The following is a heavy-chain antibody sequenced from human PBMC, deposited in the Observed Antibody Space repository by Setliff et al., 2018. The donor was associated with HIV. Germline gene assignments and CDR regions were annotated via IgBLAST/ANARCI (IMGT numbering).Heavy chain of an antibody. CDR2: IYYRGAT. CDR1: GGSISNSDFC. V-gene: IGHV4-39*01. Sequence: KTSETLSLTCTVSGGSISNSDFCWGWIRQSPGKGLEWIGSIYYRGATYYNPTLQSRVTISADTSKNQFYLKLTSVTAADTAIYYCARPYDSLYGWGQGVLVTVSS. D-gene: IGHD3-22*01. CDR3: ARPYDSLYG. J-gene: IGHJ4*02.